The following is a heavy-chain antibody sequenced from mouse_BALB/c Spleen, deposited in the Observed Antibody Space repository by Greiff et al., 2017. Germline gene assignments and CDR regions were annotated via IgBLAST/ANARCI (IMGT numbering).Heavy chain of an antibody. J-gene: IGHJ4*01. CDR1: GYTFTDYA. V-gene: IGHV1-67*01. CDR3: ARGDYEVMYY. Sequence: QVQLQQSGPELVRPGVSVKISCKGSGYTFTDYAMHWVKQSHAKSLEWIGVISTYYGNTNYNQKFKGKATMTVDKSSSTAYMELARLTSEDSAIYYCARGDYEVMYYWGEGTSVTVSS. D-gene: IGHD1-1*01. CDR2: ISTYYGNT.